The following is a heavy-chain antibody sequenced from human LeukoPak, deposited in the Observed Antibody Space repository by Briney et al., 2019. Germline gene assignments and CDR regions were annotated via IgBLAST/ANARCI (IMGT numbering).Heavy chain of an antibody. Sequence: QPGGSLRLSCAASGFPFSSYAMRWVRQAPGKGLEWVSAISGSGGSTYYADSVKGRFTISRDNSRDTLYLQMNSLRAEDTAVYYCAKGYYGYVWGSYYFDYWGQGTLVTVSS. CDR3: AKGYYGYVWGSYYFDY. CDR2: ISGSGGST. D-gene: IGHD3-16*01. J-gene: IGHJ4*02. CDR1: GFPFSSYA. V-gene: IGHV3-23*01.